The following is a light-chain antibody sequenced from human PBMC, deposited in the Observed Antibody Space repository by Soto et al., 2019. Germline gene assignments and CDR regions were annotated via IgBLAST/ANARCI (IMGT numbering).Light chain of an antibody. V-gene: IGLV1-44*01. CDR1: NSNIRSNT. Sequence: QSVLRQPPSASGTPGERFTICCSGSNSNIRSNTVHWYQQLPWTAPKLLIHTDNKRPSGVPDRFSGSKSGTSASLAISGLQSEDEAEYYCASWADSLNGYVFATGTKVTVL. CDR2: TDN. CDR3: ASWADSLNGYV. J-gene: IGLJ1*01.